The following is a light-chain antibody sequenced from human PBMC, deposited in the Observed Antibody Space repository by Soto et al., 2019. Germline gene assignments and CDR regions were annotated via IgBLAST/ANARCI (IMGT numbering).Light chain of an antibody. CDR1: QTIRSW. Sequence: DIQLARSSSTLSGSVGARVTITWLASQTIRSWLAWYQQKPRKAPKLLIYQASTLKSGVPSRFTGSGSGTEFTLTIRSLQPHDFATYYCQHYNSYSEAFGQGTKVDI. CDR3: QHYNSYSEA. V-gene: IGKV1-5*03. J-gene: IGKJ1*01. CDR2: QAS.